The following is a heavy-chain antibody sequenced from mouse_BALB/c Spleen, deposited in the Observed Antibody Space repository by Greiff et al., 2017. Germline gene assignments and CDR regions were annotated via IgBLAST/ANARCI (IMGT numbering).Heavy chain of an antibody. CDR2: IWWNDDK. J-gene: IGHJ2*01. V-gene: IGHV8-8*01. CDR1: GFSLSTSGMS. Sequence: QVQLKESGPGILQPSQTLSLTCSFSGFSLSTSGMSVGWIRQPSGKGLEWLAHIWWNDDKYYNPALKSRLTISKDTSNNQVFLKIASVVTADTATYYCARIASNPFDYWGQGTTLTVSS. CDR3: ARIASNPFDY. D-gene: IGHD2-5*01.